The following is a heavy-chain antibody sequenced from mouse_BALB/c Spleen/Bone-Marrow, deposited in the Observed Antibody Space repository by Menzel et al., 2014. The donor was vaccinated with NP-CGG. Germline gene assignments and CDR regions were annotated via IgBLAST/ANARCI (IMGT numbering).Heavy chain of an antibody. Sequence: LLSSGPELVKPGALVMISYKTSGNTFTEYIMHWVKQSHGTSLEWIGGINPNNGGTSYEQKVKSKATMIVNKSSRTACMELSSLTSEYSAVYKCSRLSTWAFAYWGQGSL. CDR3: SRLSTWAFAY. D-gene: IGHD2-1*01. V-gene: IGHV1-22*01. CDR2: INPNNGGT. CDR1: GNTFTEYI. J-gene: IGHJ3*01.